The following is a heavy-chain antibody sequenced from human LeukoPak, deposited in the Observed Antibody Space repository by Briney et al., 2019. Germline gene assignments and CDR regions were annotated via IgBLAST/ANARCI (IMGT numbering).Heavy chain of an antibody. CDR2: MNPNSGNT. Sequence: ASVKVSFKASGYTFTSYDINWVRQATGQGLEWMGWMNPNSGNTGYAQKFQGRVTMTRNTSISTAYMELSSLRSEDTAVYYCARGEWRTTVVRDAYYFDYWGQGTLVTVSS. CDR3: ARGEWRTTVVRDAYYFDY. J-gene: IGHJ4*02. V-gene: IGHV1-8*01. D-gene: IGHD4-23*01. CDR1: GYTFTSYD.